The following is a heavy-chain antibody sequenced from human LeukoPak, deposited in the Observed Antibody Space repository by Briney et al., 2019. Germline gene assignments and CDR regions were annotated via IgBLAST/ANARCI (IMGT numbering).Heavy chain of an antibody. Sequence: ASVKVSCKASGYTFTNYGISWVRQAPGQGLEWMGWISAYNGNTHCAQNLQGRVTMTTDTSTSTAYMELKSLRSDDTAVYYCARGLRGSPAFDCWGQGTLVTVSS. CDR3: ARGLRGSPAFDC. V-gene: IGHV1-18*01. J-gene: IGHJ4*02. CDR2: ISAYNGNT. CDR1: GYTFTNYG. D-gene: IGHD2-2*01.